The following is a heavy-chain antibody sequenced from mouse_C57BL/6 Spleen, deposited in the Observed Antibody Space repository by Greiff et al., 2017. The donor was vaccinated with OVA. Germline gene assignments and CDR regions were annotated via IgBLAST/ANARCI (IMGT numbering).Heavy chain of an antibody. CDR1: GYAFSSSW. V-gene: IGHV1-82*01. D-gene: IGHD3-1*01. CDR3: ARSSGPDPFDY. J-gene: IGHJ2*01. Sequence: VQLVESGPELVKPGASVKISCKASGYAFSSSWMNWVKQRPGKGLEWIGRIYPGDGDTNYNGKFKGKATLTADKSSSTAYMQLSSLTSEDSAVYFCARSSGPDPFDYWGQGTTLTVSS. CDR2: IYPGDGDT.